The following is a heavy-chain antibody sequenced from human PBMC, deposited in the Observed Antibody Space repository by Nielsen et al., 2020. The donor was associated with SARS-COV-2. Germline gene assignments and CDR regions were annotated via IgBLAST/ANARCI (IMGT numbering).Heavy chain of an antibody. CDR2: ISGSGGST. CDR1: GFTFSSYA. J-gene: IGHJ4*02. CDR3: AKDLLRVAAGFDY. D-gene: IGHD6-13*01. V-gene: IGHV3-23*01. Sequence: GGSLRLSCAASGFTFSSYAMHWVRQAPGKGLEWVSAISGSGGSTYYADSVKGRFTISRDNSKNTLYLQMNGLRAEDTAVYYCAKDLLRVAAGFDYWGQGTLVTVSS.